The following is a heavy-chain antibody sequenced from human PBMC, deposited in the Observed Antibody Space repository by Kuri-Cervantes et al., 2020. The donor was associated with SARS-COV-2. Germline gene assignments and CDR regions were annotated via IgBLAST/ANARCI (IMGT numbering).Heavy chain of an antibody. Sequence: ASVKVSCKASGYTFTSYDISWVRQATGQGLEWMGWMNPNSGNTGYAQKFQGRVTITRNTSISTAYMELSSLRSEDTAVYYFARAHDYDFWSGYSHWYFDPWGRGTLVTVSS. V-gene: IGHV1-8*03. CDR2: MNPNSGNT. D-gene: IGHD3-3*01. J-gene: IGHJ2*01. CDR3: ARAHDYDFWSGYSHWYFDP. CDR1: GYTFTSYD.